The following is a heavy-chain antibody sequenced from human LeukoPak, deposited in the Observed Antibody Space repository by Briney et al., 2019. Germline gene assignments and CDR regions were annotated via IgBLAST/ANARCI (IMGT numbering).Heavy chain of an antibody. CDR1: GYSISSGYN. V-gene: IGHV4-38-2*02. CDR3: ARRGGVYCSGGSCHGDAFDI. Sequence: SETLSLTCTVSGYSISSGYNWVWVRQPPGRGLEWIGSIYHSGSTYYNPSLKSRVTISVDTSKNQFSLKLSSVTAADTAVYYCARRGGVYCSGGSCHGDAFDIWGQGTMVTVSS. D-gene: IGHD2-15*01. CDR2: IYHSGST. J-gene: IGHJ3*02.